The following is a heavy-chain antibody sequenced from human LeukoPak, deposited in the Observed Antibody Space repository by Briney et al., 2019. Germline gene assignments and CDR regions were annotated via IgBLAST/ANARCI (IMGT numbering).Heavy chain of an antibody. CDR3: ARWGSGYRTGFDY. CDR1: GGSISSYY. Sequence: SETLSLTCTVSGGSISSYYWSWIRQPPRKGLEWIGYIYYSGSTNYNPSLKSRVTISVDTSKNQFSLKLSSVTAADTAVYYCARWGSGYRTGFDYWGQGTLVTVSS. CDR2: IYYSGST. D-gene: IGHD3-22*01. V-gene: IGHV4-59*01. J-gene: IGHJ4*02.